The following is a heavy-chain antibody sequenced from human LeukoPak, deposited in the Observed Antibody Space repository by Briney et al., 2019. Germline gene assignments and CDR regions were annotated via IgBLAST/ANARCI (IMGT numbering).Heavy chain of an antibody. CDR1: GFSFSNYA. Sequence: GGSLRLSCVASGFSFSNYAMNWVRQAPGKGLEWVSLIIGSSGSTFYADSVKGRFTISRDKSKNTLYLQMNSLRAEDTAVYYCAKGAYDYVEIAYFDYWGPGSLVTVSS. D-gene: IGHD5-12*01. CDR2: IIGSSGST. V-gene: IGHV3-23*01. CDR3: AKGAYDYVEIAYFDY. J-gene: IGHJ4*02.